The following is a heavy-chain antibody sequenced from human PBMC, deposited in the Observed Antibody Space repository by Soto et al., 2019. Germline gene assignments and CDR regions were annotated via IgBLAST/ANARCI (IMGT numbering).Heavy chain of an antibody. Sequence: EVQLVESGGGLVQPGGSLRLSCAASGFTFSSYAMHWVRQAPGKGLEYVSAISSNGGSTYYANSVKGRFTISRDNSKNTLYLQMGSLRAEDMAVYYCARVEPPHCGGDCYSNWYFDLWGRGTLVTVSS. V-gene: IGHV3-64*01. CDR1: GFTFSSYA. J-gene: IGHJ2*01. D-gene: IGHD2-21*02. CDR2: ISSNGGST. CDR3: ARVEPPHCGGDCYSNWYFDL.